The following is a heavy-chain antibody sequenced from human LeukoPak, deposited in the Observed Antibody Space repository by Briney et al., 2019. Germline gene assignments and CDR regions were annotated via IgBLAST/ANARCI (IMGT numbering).Heavy chain of an antibody. Sequence: RTGRSLRLSCAASGFTFSSYGMHWVRQAPGKGLEWVAVISYDGSNKYYADSVKGRFTISRDNSKNTLYLQMNSLRAEDTAVYYCARGDDFWSGSPWYWGQGTLVTVSS. CDR2: ISYDGSNK. V-gene: IGHV3-30*03. CDR3: ARGDDFWSGSPWY. J-gene: IGHJ4*02. D-gene: IGHD3-3*01. CDR1: GFTFSSYG.